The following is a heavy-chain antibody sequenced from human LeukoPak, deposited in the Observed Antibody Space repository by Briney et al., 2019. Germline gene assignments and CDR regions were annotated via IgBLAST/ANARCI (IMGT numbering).Heavy chain of an antibody. CDR1: GFTFSNYG. V-gene: IGHV3-23*01. D-gene: IGHD6-19*01. CDR3: ERDPSEYEYNRGWYRDF. CDR2: INLNGDET. J-gene: IGHJ4*02. Sequence: PGGSLRLACEASGFTFSNYGMAWFRQAPGKGLEWVSTINLNGDETHYADSVKGRFTISRDNSKSTLALRMSSLRVEDTAVYYCERDPSEYEYNRGWYRDFWGQGSQVIVSS.